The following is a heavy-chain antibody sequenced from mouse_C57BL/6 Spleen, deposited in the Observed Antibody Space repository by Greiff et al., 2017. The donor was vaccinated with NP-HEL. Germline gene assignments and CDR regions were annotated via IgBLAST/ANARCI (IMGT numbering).Heavy chain of an antibody. Sequence: VQLQQSGAELARPGASVQLSCKASGYTFTSYGISWVKQRTGQGLEWIGEIYPRSGNTNYNEKFKGKATLTADKSSSTAYMELRRLTSEDSAVYFCASLIYNDDDRSRYFDYWGQGTTLTVSS. D-gene: IGHD2-4*01. CDR1: GYTFTSYG. CDR3: ASLIYNDDDRSRYFDY. J-gene: IGHJ2*01. V-gene: IGHV1-81*01. CDR2: IYPRSGNT.